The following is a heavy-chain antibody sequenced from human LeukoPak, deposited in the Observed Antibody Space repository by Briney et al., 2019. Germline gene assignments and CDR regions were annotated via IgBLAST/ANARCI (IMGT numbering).Heavy chain of an antibody. J-gene: IGHJ4*02. CDR1: GFTFDNYA. CDR2: ISWNSGSL. Sequence: GGSLRLSCAASGFTFDNYAMRWVRQAPGKGLEWVSGISWNSGSLCCADSVKGRFTISRDNAKNSLYLQMNSRRAEDAALYYCAKDQSDDSSGYDYWGQGTLVTVSS. D-gene: IGHD3-22*01. CDR3: AKDQSDDSSGYDY. V-gene: IGHV3-9*01.